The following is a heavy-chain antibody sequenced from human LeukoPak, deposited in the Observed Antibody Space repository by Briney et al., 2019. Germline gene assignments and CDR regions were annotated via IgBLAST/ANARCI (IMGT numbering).Heavy chain of an antibody. CDR1: GFTFSDFD. J-gene: IGHJ4*02. CDR2: ISTSSTTI. V-gene: IGHV3-48*04. D-gene: IGHD3-10*01. CDR3: AALKWGFGENADY. Sequence: PGGSLRLSCAASGFTFSDFDMNWVRQAPGKGLGWLSYISTSSTTIYYADSVKGRFTISRDNAKNSLYLQMNSLRAEDTAVYYCAALKWGFGENADYWGQGTLVTVSS.